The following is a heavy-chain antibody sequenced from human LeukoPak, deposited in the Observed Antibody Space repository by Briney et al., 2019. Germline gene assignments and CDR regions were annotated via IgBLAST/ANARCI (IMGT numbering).Heavy chain of an antibody. CDR3: AKEGTRITMVRGVRDHDY. CDR1: GFTFSSYA. CDR2: ISGSGGST. Sequence: GGSLRLSCAASGFTFSSYAMSWARPAPGKGLEWVSAISGSGGSTYYADSVKGRFTISRDNSKNTLYLQMNSLRAEDTAVYYCAKEGTRITMVRGVRDHDYWGQGTLVTVSS. V-gene: IGHV3-23*01. D-gene: IGHD3-10*01. J-gene: IGHJ4*02.